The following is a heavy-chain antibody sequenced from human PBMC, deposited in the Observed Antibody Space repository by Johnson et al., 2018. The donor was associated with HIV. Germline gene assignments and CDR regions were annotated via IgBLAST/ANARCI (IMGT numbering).Heavy chain of an antibody. CDR2: IKQDGSEK. V-gene: IGHV3-7*01. CDR1: GFIVGANY. J-gene: IGHJ3*02. Sequence: VQLVESGGGLIQPGGSLRLSCAASGFIVGANYMSWVRQAPGKGLEGGANIKQDGSEKSYVDSVKGRCTITRDNAKNSLYLQMNSLRAEDTAVYYCARRLAHYYDTGGAFDIWGQGTMVTVSS. D-gene: IGHD3-22*01. CDR3: ARRLAHYYDTGGAFDI.